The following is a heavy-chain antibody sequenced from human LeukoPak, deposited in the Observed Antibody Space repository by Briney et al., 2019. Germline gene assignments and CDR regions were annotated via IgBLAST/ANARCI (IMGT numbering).Heavy chain of an antibody. J-gene: IGHJ4*02. CDR3: ARGRSGGNSYYFDY. CDR1: GFTVSSNY. CDR2: ICSGGST. D-gene: IGHD4-23*01. Sequence: PGGSLRLSCAASGFTVSSNYMSWVRQAPGKGLEWVSVICSGGSTYYADSVKGRFTISRDNSKNTLYLQMNSLRAEDTAVYYCARGRSGGNSYYFDYWGQGTLVTVSS. V-gene: IGHV3-53*01.